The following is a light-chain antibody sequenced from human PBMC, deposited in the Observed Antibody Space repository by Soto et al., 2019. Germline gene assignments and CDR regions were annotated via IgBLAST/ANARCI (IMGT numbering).Light chain of an antibody. CDR3: QQYGGSPIT. CDR2: GAS. CDR1: QSVTTR. V-gene: IGKV3-20*01. J-gene: IGKJ5*01. Sequence: IVLTQSPGTLSLSPGERVTLSCRASQSVTTRLAWYQHKPGQAPRLLMSGASSRASGVPVRFSGSGSGTDFTLTIRRLEPEDFALYYCQQYGGSPITFGIGKRREIK.